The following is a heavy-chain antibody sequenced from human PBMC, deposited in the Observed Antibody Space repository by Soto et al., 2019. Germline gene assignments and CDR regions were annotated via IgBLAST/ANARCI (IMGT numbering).Heavy chain of an antibody. D-gene: IGHD3-16*01. CDR2: IFYSGST. CDR3: ARDYGSRLFDP. V-gene: IGHV4-31*03. J-gene: IGHJ5*02. CDR1: GGSISSGGYY. Sequence: SETLSLTCTVSGGSISSGGYYWSWIRQHPGKGLEWIGYIFYSGSTYYNPSLKSRVTISLDTSKNQFSLKLSSVTAADTAVYYCARDYGSRLFDPWGQGTLVTVSS.